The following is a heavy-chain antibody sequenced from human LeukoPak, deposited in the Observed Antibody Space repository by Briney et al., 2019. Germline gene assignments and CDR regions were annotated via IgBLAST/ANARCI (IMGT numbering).Heavy chain of an antibody. V-gene: IGHV5-51*01. CDR1: GYSFSNYW. D-gene: IGHD4-23*01. CDR2: IYPGDSDT. J-gene: IGHJ4*02. Sequence: GESLKISCKGSGYSFSNYWIGWVRQMPGKGLEWMGIIYPGDSDTRYSPFFQGQVPISTDKSIRTAYLQWSSLKASDTAMYYCARLTLMTTMITPYDYWGQETRVTVSS. CDR3: ARLTLMTTMITPYDY.